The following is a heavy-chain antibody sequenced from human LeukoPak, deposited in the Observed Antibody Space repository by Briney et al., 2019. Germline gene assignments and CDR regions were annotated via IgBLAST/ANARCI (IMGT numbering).Heavy chain of an antibody. V-gene: IGHV3-13*01. Sequence: PGGSLRLSCAASGFTFSSYDMHWVRQPTGKGLEWVSAIGTAGDTYYSHAVKGRFTISTENAKNSLSLHMNSLSAGDTAVYFCARGHMLTGYYNFAWFDPWGQGTLVTVSS. J-gene: IGHJ5*02. D-gene: IGHD3-9*01. CDR2: IGTAGDT. CDR1: GFTFSSYD. CDR3: ARGHMLTGYYNFAWFDP.